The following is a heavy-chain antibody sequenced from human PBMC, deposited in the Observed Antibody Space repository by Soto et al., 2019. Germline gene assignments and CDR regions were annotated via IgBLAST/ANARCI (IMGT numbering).Heavy chain of an antibody. D-gene: IGHD3-16*01. CDR2: IKPTSDGGTI. J-gene: IGHJ3*02. CDR3: TGRGVLYHDGFDI. CDR1: GFYFGDAW. V-gene: IGHV3-15*01. Sequence: GGSLRLSCATSGFYFGDAWMSWFRQAPGKGLEWIGLIKPTSDGGTIDYAAPLKDRFIISRDDSKNTLCLHMDNLKVEDTAVFYCTGRGVLYHDGFDIWGRGTLVTVSS.